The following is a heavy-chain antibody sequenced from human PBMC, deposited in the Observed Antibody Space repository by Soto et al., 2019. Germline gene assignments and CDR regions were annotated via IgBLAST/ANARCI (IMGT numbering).Heavy chain of an antibody. D-gene: IGHD3-22*01. CDR2: ISSVGTIE. J-gene: IGHJ6*02. V-gene: IGHV3-30*03. CDR3: ARDGEPALAKYYYYRGTDV. CDR1: GFTFSSYG. Sequence: QVQLVESGGGVVQPGTSLRLSCAASGFTFSSYGMHWVRQAPGKGLDWVALISSVGTIESYADSVKGRSSISRDNSKNTFYLQMKSRRAEDSGVYYCARDGEPALAKYYYYRGTDVWGQGTAVTISS.